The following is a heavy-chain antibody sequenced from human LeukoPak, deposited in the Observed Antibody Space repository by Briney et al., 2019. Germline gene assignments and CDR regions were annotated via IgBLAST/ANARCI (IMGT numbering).Heavy chain of an antibody. Sequence: GGSLRLSCAASGFTFSSYAMHWVRQAPGKGLEYVSAISSNGGSTYYANSVKGRFTISRDNSKNTLYLQMGSLRAEDMAVYYCARGGYSGANSYDAFDIWGQGTMVTVSS. D-gene: IGHD6-25*01. CDR2: ISSNGGST. CDR3: ARGGYSGANSYDAFDI. V-gene: IGHV3-64*01. J-gene: IGHJ3*02. CDR1: GFTFSSYA.